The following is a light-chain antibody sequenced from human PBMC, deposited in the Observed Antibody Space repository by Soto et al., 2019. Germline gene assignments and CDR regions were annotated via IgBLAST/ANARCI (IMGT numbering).Light chain of an antibody. CDR3: QQSYSTPRT. CDR2: AAS. Sequence: DIQMTQSPSSLSAFVGDRVTITCRASQSISSYLNWYQQRPGKAPKLLIYAASSLQRGVPSRFSGSGSGTDFTLTITSLQLEDFAAYYCQQSYSTPRTFGQGTKVEIK. J-gene: IGKJ1*01. V-gene: IGKV1-39*01. CDR1: QSISSY.